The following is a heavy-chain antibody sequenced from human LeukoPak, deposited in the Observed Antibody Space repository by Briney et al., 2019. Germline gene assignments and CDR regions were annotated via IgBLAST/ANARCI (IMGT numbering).Heavy chain of an antibody. CDR3: ASAMDYYYYGMDV. CDR1: GYSFTSYW. J-gene: IGHJ6*02. Sequence: TGESLKISCKGSGYSFTSYWIGWVRQMPGKGLEWMGIIYPGDSDTRYSPSFQGQATISADKSISTAYLQWSSLKASDTAMYYCASAMDYYYYGMDVWGQGTTVTVSS. V-gene: IGHV5-51*01. CDR2: IYPGDSDT.